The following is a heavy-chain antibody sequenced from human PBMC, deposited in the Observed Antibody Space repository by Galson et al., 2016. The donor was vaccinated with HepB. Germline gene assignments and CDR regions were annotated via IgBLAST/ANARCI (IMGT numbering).Heavy chain of an antibody. CDR1: GFTFSSCA. V-gene: IGHV3-23*01. CDR2: ISGSGGGP. Sequence: SLRLSCAASGFTFSSCAMTRVRQAPGKGLEWVSDISGSGGGPPYADSVKGRFTISRDNSKNTLYLQMNSLRAEDTAVYYCAKDVVDGDYVEFWGQGTLVTVSS. D-gene: IGHD4-17*01. CDR3: AKDVVDGDYVEF. J-gene: IGHJ4*02.